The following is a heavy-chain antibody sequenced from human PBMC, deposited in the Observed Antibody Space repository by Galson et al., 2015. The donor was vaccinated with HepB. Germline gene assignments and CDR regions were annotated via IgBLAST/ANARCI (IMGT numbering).Heavy chain of an antibody. Sequence: SLRLSCAASGFSVSGYGMYWVRQAPGKGLEWVAYISNDGNNQYYRDSVKGRFTVSRDNSKSTLYLQMNRPRVEDTAVYYCARDKASLGHWGQGTLVSVSS. CDR1: GFSVSGYG. V-gene: IGHV3-30*03. J-gene: IGHJ4*02. CDR3: ARDKASLGH. CDR2: ISNDGNNQ.